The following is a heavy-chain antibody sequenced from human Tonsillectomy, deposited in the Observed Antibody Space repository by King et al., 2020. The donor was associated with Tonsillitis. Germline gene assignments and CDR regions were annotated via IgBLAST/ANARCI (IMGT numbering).Heavy chain of an antibody. CDR3: ASRYCSGGGCYLDH. CDR1: GFTFSNYW. D-gene: IGHD2-15*01. Sequence: VQLVESGGGLVRPGGSLRLSCAASGFTFSNYWMHWVRQAPGKGLVWVSRIDSDGSSTSSADSVKGRFTISRDNAKNTLYLQMSSLRAEDTAVYYCASRYCSGGGCYLDHWGQGTLVTVSS. V-gene: IGHV3-74*01. J-gene: IGHJ4*02. CDR2: IDSDGSST.